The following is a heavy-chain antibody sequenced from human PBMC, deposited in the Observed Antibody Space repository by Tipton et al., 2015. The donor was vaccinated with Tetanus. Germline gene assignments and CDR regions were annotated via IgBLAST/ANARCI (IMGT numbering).Heavy chain of an antibody. V-gene: IGHV1-69*06. J-gene: IGHJ6*02. Sequence: QSGAEVKKPGSSVRLSCEASGGTFGSYAVNWVRQAPGQGLEWMGGIIPLFGTIEYTQKFQGRVIITADKSSSPAYMELTSLTSEDTSVYFGAGGRRHDPNTFYAMDRWGPGTSVIVSS. CDR1: GGTFGSYA. CDR3: AGGRRHDPNTFYAMDR. CDR2: IIPLFGTI. D-gene: IGHD1-1*01.